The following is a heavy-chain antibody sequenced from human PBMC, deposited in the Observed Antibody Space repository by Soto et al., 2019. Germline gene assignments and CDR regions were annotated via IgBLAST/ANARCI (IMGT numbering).Heavy chain of an antibody. Sequence: QLQLQESGPGLVKPSETLSLTCSVSGGSISSSSYFWGWIRQPPGKGLEWIGSIYYSGSTYYNPSLKSRVTVAVVTSKNQFSLKLSSVTAADTAVYYFARHPSDFWFDPWGQGTLGTVSS. V-gene: IGHV4-39*01. J-gene: IGHJ5*02. CDR1: GGSISSSSYF. CDR2: IYYSGST. D-gene: IGHD2-21*02. CDR3: ARHPSDFWFDP.